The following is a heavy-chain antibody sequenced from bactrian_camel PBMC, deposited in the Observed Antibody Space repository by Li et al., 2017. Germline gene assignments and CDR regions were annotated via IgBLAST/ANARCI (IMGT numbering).Heavy chain of an antibody. CDR3: AYDTQFCEGGDCADEYFRGNCMN. J-gene: IGHJ4*01. D-gene: IGHD7*01. Sequence: HVQLVESGGGSVQAGGSLRLSCVASGYTVRRTCMAWLRQAPGKEREGFATINGYGFTTYTDSVKGRFTISRDNAKNTLYLQMNRLQPEDTAMYYCAYDTQFCEGGDCADEYFRGNCMNWGQGTQVTVS. CDR1: GYTVRRTC. CDR2: INGYGFT. V-gene: IGHV3S1*01.